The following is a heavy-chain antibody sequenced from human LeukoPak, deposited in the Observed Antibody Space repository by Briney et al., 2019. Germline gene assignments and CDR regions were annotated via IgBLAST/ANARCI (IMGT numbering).Heavy chain of an antibody. J-gene: IGHJ6*03. V-gene: IGHV1-18*01. CDR2: ISAYNGNT. Sequence: ASVKVSCKASGYTFTSYGISWVRQAPGQGLEWMGWISAYNGNTNYAQKLQGRVTMTTDTSTSTAYMELRSLRSDDTAVYYCARDRYDYVWGSYRSKGYYYMDVWGKGTTVTVSS. CDR3: ARDRYDYVWGSYRSKGYYYMDV. D-gene: IGHD3-16*02. CDR1: GYTFTSYG.